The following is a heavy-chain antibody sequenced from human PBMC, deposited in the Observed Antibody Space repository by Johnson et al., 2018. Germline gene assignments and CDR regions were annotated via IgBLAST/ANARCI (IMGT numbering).Heavy chain of an antibody. D-gene: IGHD2-2*01. CDR3: AKDLKYQPLNDALDI. CDR1: GFAFSTYA. CDR2: FSGSGGGT. V-gene: IGHV3-23*04. J-gene: IGHJ3*02. Sequence: VQLVQSGGGLVQPGGSLRLSCAVSGFAFSTYAMTWVRQAPGKGLEWVSSFSGSGGGTFYADSVKGRFTISRDNSKNTLYLQMNSLRAEDTAVYYCAKDLKYQPLNDALDIWGQGTMFTVSS.